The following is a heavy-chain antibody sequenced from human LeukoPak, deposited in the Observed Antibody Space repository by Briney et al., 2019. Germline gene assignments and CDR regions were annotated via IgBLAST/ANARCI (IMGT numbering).Heavy chain of an antibody. J-gene: IGHJ6*02. Sequence: GGSLRLSCAASGFTFSSYSMNWVRQAPGKGLEWVSSINSDSSIMYYAESVKGRFTISRDNARNSLYLQMNSLRAEDTAVYYCAPMAADTAMVGMDVWGQGTEVTVSS. CDR2: INSDSSIM. V-gene: IGHV3-21*01. D-gene: IGHD5-18*01. CDR1: GFTFSSYS. CDR3: APMAADTAMVGMDV.